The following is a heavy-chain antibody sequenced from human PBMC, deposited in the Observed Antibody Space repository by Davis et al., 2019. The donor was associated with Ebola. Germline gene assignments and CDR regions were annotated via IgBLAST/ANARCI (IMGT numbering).Heavy chain of an antibody. J-gene: IGHJ3*02. V-gene: IGHV4-34*01. CDR2: INHSGST. D-gene: IGHD3-16*02. Sequence: GSLRLSCAVYGGSFSGYYWSWIRQPPGKGLEWIGEINHSGSTNYNPSLKSRVTISVDTSKNQFSLKLSSVTAADTAVYYCARGMGFGGVIVIGAFDIWGQGTMVTVSS. CDR3: ARGMGFGGVIVIGAFDI. CDR1: GGSFSGYY.